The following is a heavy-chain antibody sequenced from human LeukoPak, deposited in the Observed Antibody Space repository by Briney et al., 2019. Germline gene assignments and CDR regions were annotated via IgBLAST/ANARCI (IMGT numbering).Heavy chain of an antibody. CDR1: AGSISSNSYY. D-gene: IGHD3-22*01. J-gene: IGHJ3*02. V-gene: IGHV4-39*07. CDR3: ARDGHSSGYFFAFDI. Sequence: SETLSLTCTVSAGSISSNSYYWGWIRQPPGKGLQWIGSIYYSGSTYYNPSLKSRVTISVDTSKNQFSLKLSSVTAADTAVYYCARDGHSSGYFFAFDIWGQGTMVTVSS. CDR2: IYYSGST.